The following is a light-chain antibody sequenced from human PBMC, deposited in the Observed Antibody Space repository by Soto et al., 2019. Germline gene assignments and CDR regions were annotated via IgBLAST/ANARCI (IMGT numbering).Light chain of an antibody. V-gene: IGLV2-14*01. J-gene: IGLJ1*01. CDR1: SSDIGAYDY. Sequence: QSALTQPASLSGSPGQSITISCTGTSSDIGAYDYVSWFQQHPGKAPKLMISEVNNRPSGVSNRFSGSKSGYTASLTISGLQAEDEADYYCNSHTSGDFRVFGTGTKLTVL. CDR2: EVN. CDR3: NSHTSGDFRV.